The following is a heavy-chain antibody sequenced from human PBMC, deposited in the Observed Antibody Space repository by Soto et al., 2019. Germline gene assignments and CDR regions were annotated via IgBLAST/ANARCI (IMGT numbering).Heavy chain of an antibody. CDR3: ASDAFQPWITRTYSSSSPHDAFDI. D-gene: IGHD6-6*01. Sequence: PGGSLRLSCAASGFTFSSYSMNWVRQAPGKGLEWVSYISSSSSTIYYADSVKGRFTISRDNAKNSLYLQMNSLRAEDTAVYYCASDAFQPWITRTYSSSSPHDAFDIWGQGTMVTVSS. CDR1: GFTFSSYS. CDR2: ISSSSSTI. V-gene: IGHV3-48*01. J-gene: IGHJ3*02.